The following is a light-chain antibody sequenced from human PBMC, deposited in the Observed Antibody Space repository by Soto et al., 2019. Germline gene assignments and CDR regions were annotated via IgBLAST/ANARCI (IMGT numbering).Light chain of an antibody. CDR3: QQFDDSRPAFT. CDR1: RTVSSKF. V-gene: IGKV3-20*01. J-gene: IGKJ2*01. Sequence: ESVLTQSPGTLSLSAGETATLSCRASRTVSSKFLSWFRHKPGQAPRLLIYGASIRATGIPDRFSGSRSGADFTLTITRLEPEDFAMYYCQQFDDSRPAFTFGQGTKLEI. CDR2: GAS.